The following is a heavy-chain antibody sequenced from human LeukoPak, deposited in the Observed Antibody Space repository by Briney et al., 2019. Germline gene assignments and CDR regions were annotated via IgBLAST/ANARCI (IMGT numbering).Heavy chain of an antibody. D-gene: IGHD3-22*01. CDR1: GGSISSYY. J-gene: IGHJ3*02. CDR2: IQSSGST. V-gene: IGHV4-4*07. Sequence: SETLSLTCTVSGGSISSYYWSWIRQPAGRGLEWIGRIQSSGSTNYNHSLKSRVTMSVDTSKNQFSLKLSSVAAADTAVYYCASQTYYYDSSGSNAFDIWGQGT. CDR3: ASQTYYYDSSGSNAFDI.